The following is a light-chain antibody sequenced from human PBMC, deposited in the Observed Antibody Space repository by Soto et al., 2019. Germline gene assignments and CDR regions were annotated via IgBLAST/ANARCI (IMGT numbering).Light chain of an antibody. CDR1: QSVSSY. V-gene: IGKV3-11*01. Sequence: EIVLTQSPATLSLSPGERATLSCRASQSVSSYLAWYHQKPGQAPRLLIYDASNRAAGIPARFSGSGSGTDFNLTISILEPEDLAVYYCQQRSNCLYTFGQGTKLEIK. CDR3: QQRSNCLYT. J-gene: IGKJ2*01. CDR2: DAS.